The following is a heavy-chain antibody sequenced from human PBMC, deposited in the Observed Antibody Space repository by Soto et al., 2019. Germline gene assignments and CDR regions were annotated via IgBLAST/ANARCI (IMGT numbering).Heavy chain of an antibody. J-gene: IGHJ4*02. D-gene: IGHD3-22*01. V-gene: IGHV1-2*04. Sequence: EASVKVSCKASGYTFTGYYMHWVRQAPGQGLEWMGWINPNSGGTNYAQKFQGWVTMTRDTSISTAYMELSRLRSDDTAVYYCARAGGYDSSGYYDYWGQGTLVTVSS. CDR2: INPNSGGT. CDR3: ARAGGYDSSGYYDY. CDR1: GYTFTGYY.